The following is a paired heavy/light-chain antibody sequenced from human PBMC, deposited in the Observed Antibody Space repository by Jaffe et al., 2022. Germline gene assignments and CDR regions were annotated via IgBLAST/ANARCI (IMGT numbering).Light chain of an antibody. J-gene: IGKJ2*01. V-gene: IGKV1-33*01. CDR1: QDISNR. CDR2: DAS. Sequence: DIQMTQSPSSLSPSVGDRVTITCQASQDISNRLNWYQHKPGKAPKLLIYDASNLETGVPSRFSGSGSGTHFTFTITSLQPEDIATYYCQHHNSLPPMYTFGQGTKLEIK. CDR3: QHHNSLPPMYT.
Heavy chain of an antibody. D-gene: IGHD1-26*01. CDR2: IHSGGST. V-gene: IGHV3-53*04. CDR3: ARAYNINYYARFVY. Sequence: EVQLVESGGGLVQPGGSLRLSCAASGFSVSGYYMGWARQIPGKGLEWVSVIHSGGSTFYADSVKGRFTISRYTSRNTLNLQMNSLRREDTAIYYCARAYNINYYARFVYWGQGTLVTVSS. J-gene: IGHJ4*02. CDR1: GFSVSGYY.